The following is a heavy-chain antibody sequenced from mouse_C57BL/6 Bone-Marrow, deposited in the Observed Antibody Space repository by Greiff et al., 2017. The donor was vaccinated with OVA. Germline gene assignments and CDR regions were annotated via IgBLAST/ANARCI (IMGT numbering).Heavy chain of an antibody. Sequence: VQLQQSGAELVRPGSSVKLSCKASGYTFTSYWMDWVKQRPGQGLEWIGNIYPSDSETHYNQKFKDKATLTVDKSSSTAYMQLSSLTSEDSAVYYCARRDDGYPWFAYWGQGTLVTVSA. CDR2: IYPSDSET. CDR3: ARRDDGYPWFAY. D-gene: IGHD2-3*01. J-gene: IGHJ3*01. V-gene: IGHV1-61*01. CDR1: GYTFTSYW.